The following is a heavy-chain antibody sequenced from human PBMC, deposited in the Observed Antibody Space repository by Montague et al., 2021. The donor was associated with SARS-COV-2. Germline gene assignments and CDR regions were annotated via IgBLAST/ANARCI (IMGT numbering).Heavy chain of an antibody. CDR2: IYYSGST. CDR3: ARAIGSMYSRGWYYYYYGMDV. CDR1: GGSISSYY. V-gene: IGHV4-59*01. Sequence: SETLSLTCTVSGGSISSYYWSWIRQPPGKGLEWIGYIYYSGSTNYNPSLKSRVTISVDTSKNQFSLKLSSVTAADTAVYYCARAIGSMYSRGWYYYYYGMDVWGQGTTVTVSS. J-gene: IGHJ6*02. D-gene: IGHD6-19*01.